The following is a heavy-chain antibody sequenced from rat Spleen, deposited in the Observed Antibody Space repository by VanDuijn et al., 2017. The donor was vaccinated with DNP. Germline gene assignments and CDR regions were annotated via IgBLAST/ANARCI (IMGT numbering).Heavy chain of an antibody. J-gene: IGHJ4*01. V-gene: IGHV4-2*01. CDR1: GFNFNDYW. CDR3: VRGDKGVDA. CDR2: INKDSSTI. Sequence: EVKLVESGGGLVQPGRALTLSCAASGFNFNDYWMGWVRPAPGKGLEWIGEINKDSSTIKYRPSLKDKFTISRDKAQNTLYLQMSKLGSEDTAIYYCVRGDKGVDAWGQGVSVTVSS. D-gene: IGHD2-2*01.